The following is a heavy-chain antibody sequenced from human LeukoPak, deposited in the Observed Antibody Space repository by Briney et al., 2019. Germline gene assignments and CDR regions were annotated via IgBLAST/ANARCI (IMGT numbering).Heavy chain of an antibody. D-gene: IGHD2-21*02. CDR1: GDSVSSNSVT. CDR3: ARRLTQFDCFDP. J-gene: IGHJ5*02. Sequence: SQTLSLTCAISGDSVSSNSVTWNWIRQYPSRGLEWLGRTYYRSTWYNDYAVSVRGRITVNPDTSKNQFSLHLNSVTPEDTAVYYCARRLTQFDCFDPWGQGILVTVSS. V-gene: IGHV6-1*01. CDR2: TYYRSTWYN.